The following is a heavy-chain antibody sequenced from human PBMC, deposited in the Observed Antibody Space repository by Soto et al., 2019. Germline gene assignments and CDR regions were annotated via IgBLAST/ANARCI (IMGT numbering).Heavy chain of an antibody. CDR1: GFSLSTSGVG. CDR2: IYWNDDK. D-gene: IGHD6-13*01. Sequence: QITLKESGPTLVNPTQTLTLTCTFSGFSLSTSGVGVGWIRQPPGKALEWLALIYWNDDKRYSPSLKSRLTITKDTSKNQVVLTMTNMDPVDTATYYCARIAKTDSSSWEDYWGQGTLVTVSS. V-gene: IGHV2-5*01. CDR3: ARIAKTDSSSWEDY. J-gene: IGHJ4*02.